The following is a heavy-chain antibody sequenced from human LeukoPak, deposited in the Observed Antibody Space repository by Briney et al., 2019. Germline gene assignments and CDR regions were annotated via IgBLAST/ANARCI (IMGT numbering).Heavy chain of an antibody. CDR1: GFTFSSNA. CDR2: IYNNGAYT. V-gene: IGHV3-23*01. D-gene: IGHD1-26*01. CDR3: AKGSHSGSLPRIDY. Sequence: GGSLRLSCAASGFTFSSNAMSWVRQAPGKGLEWVSAIYNNGAYTYHADSVKGRFTISRDNSKNTLCLQMNSLRAEDTAIHYCAKGSHSGSLPRIDYWGQGTLVTVSS. J-gene: IGHJ4*02.